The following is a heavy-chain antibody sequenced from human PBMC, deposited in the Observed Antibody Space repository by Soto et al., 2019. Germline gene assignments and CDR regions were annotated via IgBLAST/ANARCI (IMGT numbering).Heavy chain of an antibody. CDR2: IYFTGTT. V-gene: IGHV4-38-2*01. J-gene: IGHJ4*02. CDR3: ARVRRIGMSGSPGDS. Sequence: SETLSLTCDVSGYAISSGFYWAWIRQPPGKRLEWIGNIYFTGTTSYNPSLKTRVTMSVDMSKNQFSLRLSSVTAADTAVFYCARVRRIGMSGSPGDSWGQGTQVTVSS. CDR1: GYAISSGFY. D-gene: IGHD3-10*01.